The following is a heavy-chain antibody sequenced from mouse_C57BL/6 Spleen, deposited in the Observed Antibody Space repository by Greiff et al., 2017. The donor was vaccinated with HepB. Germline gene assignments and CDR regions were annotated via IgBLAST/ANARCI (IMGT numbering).Heavy chain of an antibody. Sequence: QVQLQQPGAELVKPGASVKLSCKASGYTFTSYWMQWVKQRPGQGLEWIGDIDPSDSYTNYNQKFKGKATLTVDTSSSTAYMQLISLTSEDSAVYYCARSSGNYQWIYFDYWGQGTTLTVSS. D-gene: IGHD2-1*01. V-gene: IGHV1-50*01. CDR2: IDPSDSYT. J-gene: IGHJ2*01. CDR3: ARSSGNYQWIYFDY. CDR1: GYTFTSYW.